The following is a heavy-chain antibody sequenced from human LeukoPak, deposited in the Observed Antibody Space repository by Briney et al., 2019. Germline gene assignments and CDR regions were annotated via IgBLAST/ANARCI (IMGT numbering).Heavy chain of an antibody. CDR1: GFTFDDYG. J-gene: IGHJ6*02. CDR3: ARDHHCSSASCYFYYYYGMDV. Sequence: GGSLRLSCAASGFTFDDYGMSWVRQAPGKGLEWVSGINWNGGSTGYADSVKGRFTISRDNAKNSLYLQMNSLRAEDTALYYCARDHHCSSASCYFYYYYGMDVWGQGTTVTVSS. D-gene: IGHD2-2*01. CDR2: INWNGGST. V-gene: IGHV3-20*04.